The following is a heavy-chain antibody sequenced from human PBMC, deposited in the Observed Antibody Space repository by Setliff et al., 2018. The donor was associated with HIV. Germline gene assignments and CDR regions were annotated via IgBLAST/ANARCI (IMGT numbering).Heavy chain of an antibody. CDR1: GYTFNNYY. CDR3: ARAYYDSVWGSHRYRFYYFDY. V-gene: IGHV1-46*02. J-gene: IGHJ4*02. D-gene: IGHD3-16*02. Sequence: ASVKVSCKASGYTFNNYYMHWVRQAPGQGLEWMGIINPSDNRTYYAQKFQGRVTMTRDTSTSSVYMELRSLRSEETAVYYCARAYYDSVWGSHRYRFYYFDYWGQGSLVTVSS. CDR2: INPSDNRT.